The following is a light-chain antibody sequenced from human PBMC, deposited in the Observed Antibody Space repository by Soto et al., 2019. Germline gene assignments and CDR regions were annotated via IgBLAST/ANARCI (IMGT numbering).Light chain of an antibody. CDR2: GAS. CDR1: QSISSN. Sequence: EIVMTQSPDTLSVSPGERATLSCRASQSISSNLAWYLQKVGQAPRLLIYGASTRAPGISARFSGSGSGTDFTLTISRLEAEDFAVYYCQQYGTSPLLTFGGGTKVDIK. CDR3: QQYGTSPLLT. V-gene: IGKV3-15*01. J-gene: IGKJ4*01.